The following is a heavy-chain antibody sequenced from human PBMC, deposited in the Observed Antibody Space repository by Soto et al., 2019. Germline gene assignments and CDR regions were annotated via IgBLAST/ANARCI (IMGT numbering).Heavy chain of an antibody. D-gene: IGHD6-6*01. J-gene: IGHJ6*01. V-gene: IGHV4-59*01. CDR1: VGSISIYY. Sequence: SETLSLTCTFYVGSISIYYWSWIRQPPGKGLDLIGYIYYSGSTNYNPSLKSRVTISVDTSKNQFSLKLSSVTAADTAVYYCARVGGYSSSHASDYYYYYGMDVWGQGTTVTVSS. CDR2: IYYSGST. CDR3: ARVGGYSSSHASDYYYYYGMDV.